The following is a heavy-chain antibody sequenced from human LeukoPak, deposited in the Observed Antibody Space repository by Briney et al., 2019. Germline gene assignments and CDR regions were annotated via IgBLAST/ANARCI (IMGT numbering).Heavy chain of an antibody. J-gene: IGHJ1*01. CDR1: GFTFSSYN. CDR3: ARGSSWYLEYFQL. Sequence: GGSLRLSCAASGFTFSSYNMNWVRQAPGKGLGWVSYISSSSSTIYYADSVKGRFTISRDNAKKSLYLQMNSLRVEDTAVYYCARGSSWYLEYFQLWGQGTLVTVSS. V-gene: IGHV3-48*01. CDR2: ISSSSSTI. D-gene: IGHD6-13*01.